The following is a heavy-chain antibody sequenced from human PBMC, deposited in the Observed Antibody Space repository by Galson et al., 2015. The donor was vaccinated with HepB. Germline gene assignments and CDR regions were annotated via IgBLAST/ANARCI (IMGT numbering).Heavy chain of an antibody. CDR2: ISTSSSII. J-gene: IGHJ4*02. V-gene: IGHV3-48*01. Sequence: SLRLSCAASGFTFSSYSMNWVRQASGKGLEWVSYISTSSSIIYYADSVKGRFTISRDNAKKSLYLQMNSLRAEDTAVYFCARDGGDSNFDYWGQGTLVTVSS. CDR3: ARDGGDSNFDY. D-gene: IGHD3-16*01. CDR1: GFTFSSYS.